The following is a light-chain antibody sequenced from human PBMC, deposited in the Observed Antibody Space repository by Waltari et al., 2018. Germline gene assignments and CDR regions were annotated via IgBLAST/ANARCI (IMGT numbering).Light chain of an antibody. J-gene: IGKJ2*01. Sequence: DIVMTQSPDSLAVSLGERASINCKSSQSVLYSPTNYNYLAWYQQKPGQPPQLLIYGASTRESGVPDRFGGSGSGTHFTLTISSLQAEDVAVYYCQQYYESPYTFGQGTKLEIK. CDR3: QQYYESPYT. V-gene: IGKV4-1*01. CDR2: GAS. CDR1: QSVLYSPTNYNY.